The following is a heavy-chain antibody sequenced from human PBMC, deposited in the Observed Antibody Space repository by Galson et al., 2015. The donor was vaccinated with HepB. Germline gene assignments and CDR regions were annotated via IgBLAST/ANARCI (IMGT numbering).Heavy chain of an antibody. CDR3: ARDWGWRRYSSGCGY. Sequence: SLRLSCAASGFTFGDYAMSWVRQAPGKGLEWVAVISYDGSNKYYADSVKGRFTISRDNSKNTLYLQMNSLRAEDTAVYYCARDWGWRRYSSGCGYWGQGTLVTVSS. V-gene: IGHV3-30-3*01. CDR1: GFTFGDYA. J-gene: IGHJ4*02. D-gene: IGHD6-19*01. CDR2: ISYDGSNK.